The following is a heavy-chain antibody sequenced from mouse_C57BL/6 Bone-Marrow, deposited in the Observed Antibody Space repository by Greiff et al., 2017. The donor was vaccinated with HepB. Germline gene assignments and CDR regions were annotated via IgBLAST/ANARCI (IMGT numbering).Heavy chain of an antibody. J-gene: IGHJ3*01. CDR1: GYTFTSYW. V-gene: IGHV1-64*01. CDR3: ARPYYYGSSYRFAY. Sequence: LQPGAELVKPGASVKLSCKASGYTFTSYWMHWVKQRPGQGLEWIGMIHPNSGSTNYNEKFKSKATLTVDKSSSTAYMQLSSLTSEDSAVYYCARPYYYGSSYRFAYWGQGTLVTVSA. CDR2: IHPNSGST. D-gene: IGHD1-1*01.